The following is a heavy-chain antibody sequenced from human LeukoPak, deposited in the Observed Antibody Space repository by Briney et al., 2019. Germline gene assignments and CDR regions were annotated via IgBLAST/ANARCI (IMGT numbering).Heavy chain of an antibody. CDR3: ARRDSRSYYYDY. V-gene: IGHV1-69*02. J-gene: IGHJ4*02. CDR1: GYTXSDYY. CDR2: IIPILGIA. Sequence: SVKVSCKASGYTXSDYYIHGVRQGPGQGLEWMGRIIPILGIANYAQKFQGRVTITADKSTSTAYMELSSLRSEDTAVYYCARRDSRSYYYDYWGQGTLVTVSS. D-gene: IGHD6-6*01.